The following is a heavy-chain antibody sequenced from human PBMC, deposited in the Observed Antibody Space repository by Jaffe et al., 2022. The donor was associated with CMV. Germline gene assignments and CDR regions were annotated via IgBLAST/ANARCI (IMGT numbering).Heavy chain of an antibody. CDR1: GFTFSSYS. Sequence: EVQLVESGGGLVKPGGSLRLSCAASGFTFSSYSMNWVRQAPGKGLEWVSSISSSSSYIYYADSVKGRFTISRDNAKNSLYLQMNSLRAEDTAVYYCARDGAEDSSGHYYFDYWGQGTLVTVSS. CDR3: ARDGAEDSSGHYYFDY. CDR2: ISSSSSYI. D-gene: IGHD3-22*01. J-gene: IGHJ4*02. V-gene: IGHV3-21*01.